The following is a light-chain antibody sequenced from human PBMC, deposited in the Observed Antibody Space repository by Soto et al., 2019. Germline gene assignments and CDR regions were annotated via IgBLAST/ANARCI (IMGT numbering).Light chain of an antibody. Sequence: DIVMTQSADSLTVSLGERATINCKASQPVLQSSNNKNHLAWYQQKPTQSPKMLISWASTRESGVPDRFSGSGSGTEFTLTISSLQAEDAAVYYCQQYYDVPVTFGQGTRLEIK. CDR2: WAS. CDR1: QPVLQSSNNKNH. J-gene: IGKJ5*01. V-gene: IGKV4-1*01. CDR3: QQYYDVPVT.